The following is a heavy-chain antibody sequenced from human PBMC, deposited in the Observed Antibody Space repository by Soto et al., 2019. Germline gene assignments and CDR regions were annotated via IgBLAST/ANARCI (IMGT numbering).Heavy chain of an antibody. V-gene: IGHV1-46*01. CDR2: INPSGGST. D-gene: IGHD3-16*02. J-gene: IGHJ5*02. CDR3: AREGPSLHYVWGSYRPNWFDP. Sequence: GASVKVSCKAPGYTFTSYYMHWVRQAPGQGLEWMGIINPSGGSTSYAQKFQGRVTMTRDTSTSTVYMELSSLRSEDTAVYYCAREGPSLHYVWGSYRPNWFDPWGQGTLVTVSS. CDR1: GYTFTSYY.